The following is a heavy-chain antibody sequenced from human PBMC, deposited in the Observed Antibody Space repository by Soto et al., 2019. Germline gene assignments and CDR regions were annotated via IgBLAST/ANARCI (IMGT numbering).Heavy chain of an antibody. V-gene: IGHV4-31*03. CDR2: IYYSGST. CDR3: ARDEIAAAWGFDP. Sequence: SETLSLTCTVSGGSISSGGYYWSWIRQHPGKGLEGIGYIYYSGSTYYNPSLKSRVTISVDTSKNQFSLKLSSVTAADTAVYYCARDEIAAAWGFDPWGQGTLVTVSS. D-gene: IGHD6-13*01. CDR1: GGSISSGGYY. J-gene: IGHJ5*02.